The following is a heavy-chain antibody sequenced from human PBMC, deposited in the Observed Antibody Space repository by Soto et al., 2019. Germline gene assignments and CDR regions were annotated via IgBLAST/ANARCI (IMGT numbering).Heavy chain of an antibody. Sequence: EVQLVESGGGWVQPGGSLRLSCAASGFTFSSYNMNWVRQAPGKGLEWVSYISSRSSTIYYADSVKGRFTISRDNAKNSLYLQMNSLRDEDTAVYYCARAGYSSSWNFDYWGQGALVTVSS. D-gene: IGHD6-13*01. CDR3: ARAGYSSSWNFDY. J-gene: IGHJ4*02. V-gene: IGHV3-48*02. CDR1: GFTFSSYN. CDR2: ISSRSSTI.